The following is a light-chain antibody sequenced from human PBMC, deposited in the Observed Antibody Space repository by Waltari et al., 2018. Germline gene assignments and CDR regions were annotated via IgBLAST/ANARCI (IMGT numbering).Light chain of an antibody. CDR1: QTVLYSSNNKDY. CDR2: WAS. V-gene: IGKV4-1*01. CDR3: QQYYSSPYT. Sequence: DIVMTQSPDSLAVSLGARATIDCKSNQTVLYSSNNKDYLAWYQQKPGQPPKLVFYWASTRESGVHDRFSASGSGTDFTLTISSLQAEDVAVYYCQQYYSSPYTFGQGTKLEIK. J-gene: IGKJ2*01.